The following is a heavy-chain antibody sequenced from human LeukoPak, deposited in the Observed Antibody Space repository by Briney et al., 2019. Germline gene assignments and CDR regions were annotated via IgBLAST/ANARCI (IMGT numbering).Heavy chain of an antibody. D-gene: IGHD3-3*01. CDR1: GGSISSYY. CDR3: ASRSFWSGYYPFDY. Sequence: SETLSLTCTVSGGSISSYYWSWIRQPPGKGLEWIGEINRSGSTNYNPSLKSRVTISVDTSKNQFSLKLSSVTAADTAVYYCASRSFWSGYYPFDYWGQGTLVTVSS. J-gene: IGHJ4*02. CDR2: INRSGST. V-gene: IGHV4-34*01.